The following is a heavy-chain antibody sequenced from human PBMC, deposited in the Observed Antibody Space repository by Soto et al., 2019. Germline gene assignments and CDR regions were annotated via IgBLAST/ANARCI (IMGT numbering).Heavy chain of an antibody. J-gene: IGHJ6*02. CDR3: ARNMDYYYGRGSGNGHGV. CDR1: GYTFTAYH. Sequence: QVRLVQSGAEVKEPGDSVRVSCEASGYTFTAYHIHWVRQAPGQGLVWMGWINPKFGDTGYAQDFQGRVSLTSDISISTVYMELSRLTSDDTAIYYCARNMDYYYGRGSGNGHGVWGQGTTVTVFS. D-gene: IGHD3-10*01. CDR2: INPKFGDT. V-gene: IGHV1-2*02.